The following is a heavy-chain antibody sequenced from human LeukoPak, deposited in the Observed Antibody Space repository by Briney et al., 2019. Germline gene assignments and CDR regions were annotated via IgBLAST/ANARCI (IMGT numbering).Heavy chain of an antibody. J-gene: IGHJ5*02. CDR1: GFTFSSYG. CDR2: IRYDGSNK. CDR3: AKVPYYYDSSGYYT. D-gene: IGHD3-22*01. V-gene: IGHV3-30*02. Sequence: GGSLRLSCAASGFTFSSYGMHWVRQAPGKGLEWVAFIRYDGSNKYYANSVKSRFTISRDNSKNTLYLQMNSLRAEDTAVYYCAKVPYYYDSSGYYTWGQGTLVTVSS.